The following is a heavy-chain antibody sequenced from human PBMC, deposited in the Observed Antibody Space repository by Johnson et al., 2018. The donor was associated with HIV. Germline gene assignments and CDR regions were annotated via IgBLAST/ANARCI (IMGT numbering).Heavy chain of an antibody. CDR2: ISWNSGSI. Sequence: EVQLVESGGGLVQPGRSLRLSCAASGFTFDDYAMHWVRQAPGKGLEWVSGISWNSGSIGYADSVKGRFTISRDNSKNTLYLQMNSLRTEDTAVYYCAKDLGSYQYLVDAFDIWGQGTMVTVSS. CDR3: AKDLGSYQYLVDAFDI. D-gene: IGHD1-26*01. CDR1: GFTFDDYA. J-gene: IGHJ3*02. V-gene: IGHV3-9*01.